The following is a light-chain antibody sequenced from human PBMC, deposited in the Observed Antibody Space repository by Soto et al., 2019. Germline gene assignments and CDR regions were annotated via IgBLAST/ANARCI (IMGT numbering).Light chain of an antibody. Sequence: DIQMTQSPSSLSASVGDRVTITCRASQSISSYLNWYQQKPGKAPKLLIYAASSLQSGVPSRFSGSGSGTDFTLTISSLQPEDFATYYCQQSYSTPQELTFGGGTQVEIK. CDR2: AAS. V-gene: IGKV1-39*01. CDR3: QQSYSTPQELT. J-gene: IGKJ4*01. CDR1: QSISSY.